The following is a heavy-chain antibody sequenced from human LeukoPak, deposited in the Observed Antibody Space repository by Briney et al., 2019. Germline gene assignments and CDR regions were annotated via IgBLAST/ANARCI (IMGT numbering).Heavy chain of an antibody. Sequence: ASVKVSCKASGYTFTNNFMHWVRPAPGPGLEWIGIINPSGDNTWYAQKFQGRVTMTRDMATSTDYLEVSSLRSEDTAVYYCARDNSLRDTAWWFDPWGQGTLVTASS. J-gene: IGHJ5*02. CDR2: INPSGDNT. CDR1: GYTFTNNF. CDR3: ARDNSLRDTAWWFDP. D-gene: IGHD5-24*01. V-gene: IGHV1-46*01.